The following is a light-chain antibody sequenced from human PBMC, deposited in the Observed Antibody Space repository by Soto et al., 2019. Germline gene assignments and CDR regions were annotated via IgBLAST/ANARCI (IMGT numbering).Light chain of an antibody. CDR3: QQYHAYPWS. J-gene: IGKJ1*01. CDR2: DAS. Sequence: DKQVLQAPSSLYTNNGGRISVACRASQSVTRWLAWYQQKLGKAPKLLIYDASSLEGGVPSRFSASGSEIEFTLTITGLQPDDFATYHFQQYHAYPWSFGQGTKV. V-gene: IGKV1-5*01. CDR1: QSVTRW.